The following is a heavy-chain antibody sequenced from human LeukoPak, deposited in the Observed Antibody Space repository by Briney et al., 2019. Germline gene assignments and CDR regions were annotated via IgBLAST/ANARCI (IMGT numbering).Heavy chain of an antibody. D-gene: IGHD6-19*01. CDR1: GITFSSYA. V-gene: IGHV3-23*01. Sequence: GASLRLSCAVSGITFSSYAMTWVRQAPGKGLEWVSTISGSGSSTYYAGSVKGRFTISRDDSKNTLYLQMNSLRAEDTAVYYCAKGAPYSSGWYSDYWGQGTLVTVSS. J-gene: IGHJ4*02. CDR3: AKGAPYSSGWYSDY. CDR2: ISGSGSST.